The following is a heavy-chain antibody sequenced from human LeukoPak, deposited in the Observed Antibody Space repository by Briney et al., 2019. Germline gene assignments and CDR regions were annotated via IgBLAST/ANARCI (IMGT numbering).Heavy chain of an antibody. CDR2: IYTSGST. J-gene: IGHJ4*02. D-gene: IGHD3-22*01. CDR1: GGSISSGSYY. Sequence: SQTLSLTCTVSGGSISSGSYYWSWIRQPAGKGLERIGRIYTSGSTNYNPSLKSRVTISVDTSKNQFSLKLSSVTAADTAVYYCARDGYDSSGYYFDYWGQGTLVTVSS. V-gene: IGHV4-61*02. CDR3: ARDGYDSSGYYFDY.